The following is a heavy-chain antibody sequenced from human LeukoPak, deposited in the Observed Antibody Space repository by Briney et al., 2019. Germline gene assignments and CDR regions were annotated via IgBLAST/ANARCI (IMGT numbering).Heavy chain of an antibody. CDR2: ISRNGIYI. CDR1: GFTFNNYT. Sequence: GGSLRLSCAASGFTFNNYTMNWVRQAPGKGLEWVSSISRNGIYIKYVDSVKGRFTGSRDNAKNSLYLQMNSLRAEDTAVYYCARDGLPATVANWFDPWGQGTLVTVSS. J-gene: IGHJ5*02. CDR3: ARDGLPATVANWFDP. D-gene: IGHD2-15*01. V-gene: IGHV3-21*01.